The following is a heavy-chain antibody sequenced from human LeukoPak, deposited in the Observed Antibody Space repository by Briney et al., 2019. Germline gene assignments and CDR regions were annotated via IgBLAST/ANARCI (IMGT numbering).Heavy chain of an antibody. CDR1: GGTFSSYA. Sequence: ASVKVSCKASGGTFSSYAISWVRQAPGQGLEWMGIINPSGGSPTYAQRFQGRVTMTRDPSTSTVYMELSSLRSEDTAVYYCARETGSLDYWGQGSLVTVSS. J-gene: IGHJ4*02. D-gene: IGHD1-1*01. CDR3: ARETGSLDY. V-gene: IGHV1-46*01. CDR2: INPSGGSP.